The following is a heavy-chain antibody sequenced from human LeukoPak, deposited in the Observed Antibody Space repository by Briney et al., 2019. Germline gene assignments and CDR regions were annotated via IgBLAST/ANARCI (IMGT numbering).Heavy chain of an antibody. Sequence: ASVRVSCKASGYTFTHYYMHWVRQAPGQGLEWMGRINPSSGSTAYAQKFQDRLTLTRDMSASTLYMELSSLRSEDTAVYYCARGRYYDILTGYYSYFDYWGQGTLVTVSS. D-gene: IGHD3-9*01. CDR3: ARGRYYDILTGYYSYFDY. J-gene: IGHJ4*02. V-gene: IGHV1-46*01. CDR2: INPSSGST. CDR1: GYTFTHYY.